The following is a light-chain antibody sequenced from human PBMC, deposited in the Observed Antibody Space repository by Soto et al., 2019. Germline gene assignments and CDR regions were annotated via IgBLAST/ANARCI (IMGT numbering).Light chain of an antibody. CDR3: CSYSSSSTLRV. CDR2: EVS. Sequence: QSALTQPASVSGSPGQSITISCTGTSSDVGGYNYVSWYQQHPGKAPKLMIYEVSNRPSGVSNRFSGSKSGNTASLTISGLQAEDEADYYCCSYSSSSTLRVFGGGTKVTVL. J-gene: IGLJ2*01. V-gene: IGLV2-14*01. CDR1: SSDVGGYNY.